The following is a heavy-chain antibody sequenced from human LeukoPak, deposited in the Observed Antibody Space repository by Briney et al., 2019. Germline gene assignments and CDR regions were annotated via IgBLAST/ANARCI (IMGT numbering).Heavy chain of an antibody. V-gene: IGHV4-39*01. CDR1: GGSISSSSYY. CDR3: ASPIRYSYGYEVRY. Sequence: SGTLSLTCTVSGGSISSSSYYWGWIRQPPGKGLEWIGSIYYSGSTYYNPSLKSRVTISVDTSKNQFSLKLSSVTAADTAVYYCASPIRYSYGYEVRYWGRGTLVTVSS. CDR2: IYYSGST. J-gene: IGHJ4*02. D-gene: IGHD5-18*01.